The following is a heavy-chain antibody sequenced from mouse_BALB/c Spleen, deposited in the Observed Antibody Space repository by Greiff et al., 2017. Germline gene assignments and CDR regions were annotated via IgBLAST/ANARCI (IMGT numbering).Heavy chain of an antibody. V-gene: IGHV14-4*02. Sequence: EDQLQQSGAELVRSGASVKLSCTASGFNITDYYMHWVKQRPEQGLEWIGWIDPENGATEYAPKFQGKATMTADTSSNTAYLQLSSLTSEDTAVYYCNAREHGNYYFDWWGQGTTLTVSS. J-gene: IGHJ2*01. CDR2: IDPENGAT. CDR3: NAREHGNYYFDW. CDR1: GFNITDYY. D-gene: IGHD2-1*01.